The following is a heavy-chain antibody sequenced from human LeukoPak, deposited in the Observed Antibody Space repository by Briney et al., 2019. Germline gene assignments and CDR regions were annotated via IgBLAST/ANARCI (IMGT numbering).Heavy chain of an antibody. CDR3: ASVVVVAATYNWFDP. Sequence: KPSETLSLTCAVYGGSFSGYYWSWIRQPPGKGLEWNGEINHSGSTNYNPSLKSRVTISVDTSKNQFSLKLSSVTAADTAVHYCASVVVVAATYNWFDPWGQGTLVTVSS. D-gene: IGHD2-15*01. CDR2: INHSGST. CDR1: GGSFSGYY. V-gene: IGHV4-34*01. J-gene: IGHJ5*02.